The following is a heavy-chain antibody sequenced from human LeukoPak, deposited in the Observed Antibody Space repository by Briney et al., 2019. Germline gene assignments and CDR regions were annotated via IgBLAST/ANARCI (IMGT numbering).Heavy chain of an antibody. D-gene: IGHD1-26*01. CDR3: AKADIVGAWRHYFDY. V-gene: IGHV3-23*01. J-gene: IGHJ4*02. CDR2: ISGSGGST. Sequence: SGGSLRLSCAASGFTFSSYAMSWVRQAPGKGLEWVSAISGSGGSTYYADSVKGRFTISRDNSKNTLYLQMNSLRAEDTAVYYCAKADIVGAWRHYFDYWGQGTLITVSS. CDR1: GFTFSSYA.